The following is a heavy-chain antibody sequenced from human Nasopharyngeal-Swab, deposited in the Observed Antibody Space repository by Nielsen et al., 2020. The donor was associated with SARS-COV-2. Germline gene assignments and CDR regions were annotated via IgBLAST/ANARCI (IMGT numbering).Heavy chain of an antibody. CDR1: GYTFTDYW. CDR3: ARVRGYSGYDYFYNYGMDV. J-gene: IGHJ6*02. Sequence: GESLKISCQGSGYTFTDYWIAWVRQMPGKGLEWMGIIYPGGSDTRYSPSFQGQVTMSADKSYSTAFLQWRSLKASDTATYYCARVRGYSGYDYFYNYGMDVWGQGTTVNVSS. CDR2: IYPGGSDT. D-gene: IGHD5-12*01. V-gene: IGHV5-51*01.